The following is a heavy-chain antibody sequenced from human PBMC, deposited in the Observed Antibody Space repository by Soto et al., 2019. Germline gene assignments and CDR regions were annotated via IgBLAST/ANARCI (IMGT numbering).Heavy chain of an antibody. CDR1: GFTFSSYG. J-gene: IGHJ4*02. Sequence: QVQLVESGGGVVQPGRSLRLSCAASGFTFSSYGMHWVRQAPGKGLEWVAVISYDGSNKYYADSVKGRFTISRDNSKNTLYLQMNSLRAEDTAVYYCASSHERYSYGSVVFWGQGTLVTVSS. D-gene: IGHD5-18*01. CDR3: ASSHERYSYGSVVF. V-gene: IGHV3-30*03. CDR2: ISYDGSNK.